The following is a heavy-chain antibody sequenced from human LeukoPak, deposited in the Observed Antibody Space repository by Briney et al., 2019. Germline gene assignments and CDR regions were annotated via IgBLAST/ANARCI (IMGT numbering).Heavy chain of an antibody. Sequence: GGSLRLSCAASGFTFSSYGMHWVRQAPGKGLEWVAVISYDGSNKYYADSVKGRFTISRDNSKNTLYLQMNSLRAEDTAVYYCVGLRLGELSSFYWGQGTLVTVSS. V-gene: IGHV3-30*03. CDR2: ISYDGSNK. CDR1: GFTFSSYG. CDR3: VGLRLGELSSFY. D-gene: IGHD3-16*02. J-gene: IGHJ4*02.